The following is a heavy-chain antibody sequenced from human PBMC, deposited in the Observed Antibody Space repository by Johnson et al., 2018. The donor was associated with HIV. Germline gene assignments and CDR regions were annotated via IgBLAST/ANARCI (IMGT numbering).Heavy chain of an antibody. D-gene: IGHD4-17*01. CDR2: IKCDGSEK. CDR3: AKQWGFRANGDQENDAFDI. Sequence: QVQLVESGGGVGQPGRSLRLSCAASGFTFSSSAMHWVCQAPEKGLEWVADIKCDGSEKYYADSVKGRFTISRDNSKNTLYLQMNSLRAEDTAVYYCAKQWGFRANGDQENDAFDIWGQGTMVTVSS. CDR1: GFTFSSSA. V-gene: IGHV3-33*06. J-gene: IGHJ3*02.